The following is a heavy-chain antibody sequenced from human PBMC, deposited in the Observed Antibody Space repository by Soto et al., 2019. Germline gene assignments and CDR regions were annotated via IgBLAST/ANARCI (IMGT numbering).Heavy chain of an antibody. CDR2: ISYDGSNK. Sequence: VQLVESGGGVVQPGRSLRLSCAASGFTFSSYAMHWVRQAPGKGLEWVAVISYDGSNKYYADSVKGRFTISRDNSKNTLYLQMNSLRAEDTAVYYCAGGGIPGDYAFDIWGQGTMVTVSS. CDR1: GFTFSSYA. J-gene: IGHJ3*02. V-gene: IGHV3-30-3*01. D-gene: IGHD3-16*01. CDR3: AGGGIPGDYAFDI.